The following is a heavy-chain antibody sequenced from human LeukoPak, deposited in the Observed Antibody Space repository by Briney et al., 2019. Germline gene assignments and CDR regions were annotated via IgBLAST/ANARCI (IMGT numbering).Heavy chain of an antibody. J-gene: IGHJ4*02. Sequence: GGSLRLSCAASGFTFSSYAMSWVRQAPGEGLQWVSGISNSGDSTYYLGSVKGRFTISRDNSKNTLHLQMSSLRAEDTALYYCVKDRCDRATCPEVWGQGTLVTVSS. V-gene: IGHV3-23*01. D-gene: IGHD1-14*01. CDR2: ISNSGDST. CDR1: GFTFSSYA. CDR3: VKDRCDRATCPEV.